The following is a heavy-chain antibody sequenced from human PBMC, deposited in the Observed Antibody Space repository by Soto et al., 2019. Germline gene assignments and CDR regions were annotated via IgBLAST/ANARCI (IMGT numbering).Heavy chain of an antibody. V-gene: IGHV1-69*06. CDR2: IIPIFGTA. D-gene: IGHD5-18*01. CDR1: GGTFSSYA. Sequence: SVKVSCKASGGTFSSYAISWVRQAPGQGLEWMGGIIPIFGTANYAQKLQGRVTITADKSTSTAYMELSSLRSEDTAVYYCAREGLAYSYGYYGPFDYWGQGTLVTVSS. CDR3: AREGLAYSYGYYGPFDY. J-gene: IGHJ4*02.